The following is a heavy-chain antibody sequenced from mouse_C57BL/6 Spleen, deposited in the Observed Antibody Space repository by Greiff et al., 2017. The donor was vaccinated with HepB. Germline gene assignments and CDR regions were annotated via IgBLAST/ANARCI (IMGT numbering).Heavy chain of an antibody. Sequence: QVQLQQSGPELVKPGASVKISCKASGYAFSSSWMNWVKQRPGKGLEWIGRIYPGYGDTNYNGKFKSKATLTADKSSSTPYMQLRRLTSEDSAVYFCARDGGSIWYFDVWGTGTTVTVSS. CDR2: IYPGYGDT. V-gene: IGHV1-82*01. D-gene: IGHD2-3*01. J-gene: IGHJ1*03. CDR1: GYAFSSSW. CDR3: ARDGGSIWYFDV.